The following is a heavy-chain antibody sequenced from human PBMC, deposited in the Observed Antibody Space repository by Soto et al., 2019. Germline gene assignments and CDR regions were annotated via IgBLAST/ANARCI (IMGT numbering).Heavy chain of an antibody. CDR2: VSGGSGTT. CDR1: GFSFSTYG. CDR3: AKWNGYGDH. V-gene: IGHV3-23*01. J-gene: IGHJ4*02. Sequence: EVQLLESGGGLVQPGGSLRLSCAVSGFSFSTYGVTWVRQAPGKGLEWVSGVSGGSGTTHYADSAKGRFTITGDTSKNTVYLQMNSLRVEDTAVYYCAKWNGYGDHWGQGTLVTVSS. D-gene: IGHD1-1*01.